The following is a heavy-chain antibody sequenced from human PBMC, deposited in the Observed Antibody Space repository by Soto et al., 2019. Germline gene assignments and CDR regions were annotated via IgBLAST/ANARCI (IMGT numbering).Heavy chain of an antibody. Sequence: GGSLRLSCAASGFTFSSYGMHWVRQAPGKGLEWVAVIWYDGSNKYYADSVKGRFTISRDNSKNTLYLQMNSLRAEDTAVYYCAREMVRAMSSWRDYYYYGMDVWGQGTTVTVSS. CDR2: IWYDGSNK. V-gene: IGHV3-33*01. CDR3: AREMVRAMSSWRDYYYYGMDV. J-gene: IGHJ6*02. D-gene: IGHD3-10*01. CDR1: GFTFSSYG.